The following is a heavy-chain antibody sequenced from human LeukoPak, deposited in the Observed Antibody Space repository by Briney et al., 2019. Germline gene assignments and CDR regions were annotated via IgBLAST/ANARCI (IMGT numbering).Heavy chain of an antibody. CDR3: ARIAIYYDSREFDY. J-gene: IGHJ4*02. V-gene: IGHV3-30*04. CDR1: GFTFSSYA. D-gene: IGHD3-22*01. CDR2: ISYDGSNK. Sequence: GGSLRLSCAASGFTFSSYAMHWVRQAPGKGLEWVAVISYDGSNKYYADSVKGRFTISRDNSKNTLYLQMNSLRAEDTAVYYCARIAIYYDSREFDYWGQGTLVTVSS.